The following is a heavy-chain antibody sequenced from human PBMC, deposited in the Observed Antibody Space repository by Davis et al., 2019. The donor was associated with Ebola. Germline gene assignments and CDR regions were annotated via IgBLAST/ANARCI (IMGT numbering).Heavy chain of an antibody. CDR3: ARIYTSGWFEGEGY. CDR2: IKQDGNEK. D-gene: IGHD6-19*01. J-gene: IGHJ4*02. CDR1: GFTFGNFW. Sequence: PGGSLRLSCAASGFTFGNFWMTWVRQAPGKGLEWVANIKQDGNEKYSVDSVKGRFTISRDNAKNSLYLQMNSLRAEETAVYYCARIYTSGWFEGEGYWGQGTLVTVSS. V-gene: IGHV3-7*03.